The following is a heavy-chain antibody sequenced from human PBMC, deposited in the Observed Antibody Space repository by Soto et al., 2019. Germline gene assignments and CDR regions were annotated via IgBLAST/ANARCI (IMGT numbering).Heavy chain of an antibody. CDR3: AKDRVYCSGGRCYSGYDAFDI. J-gene: IGHJ3*02. CDR1: GFTFDDYA. Sequence: EVQLVESGGGLVQPGRSLRLSCAASGFTFDDYAMHWVRQAPGKGLEWVSGLSWNSGSIGYADSVKGRFTISRDNAKNSLYLQMNSLRAEDTALYYCAKDRVYCSGGRCYSGYDAFDIWGQGTMVTVSS. D-gene: IGHD2-15*01. V-gene: IGHV3-9*01. CDR2: LSWNSGSI.